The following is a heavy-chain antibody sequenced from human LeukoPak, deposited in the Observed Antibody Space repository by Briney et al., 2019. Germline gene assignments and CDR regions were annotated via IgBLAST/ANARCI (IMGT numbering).Heavy chain of an antibody. CDR3: ARHRYSYGAYYFDY. D-gene: IGHD5-18*01. J-gene: IGHJ4*02. CDR1: GGSINNSNDY. V-gene: IGHV4-61*05. Sequence: SETLSLTCTVSGGSINNSNDYWDWIRQPPGKGLEWIGYIYYSGSTNYNPSLKSRVTISVDTSKNQFSLKLSSVTAADTAVYYCARHRYSYGAYYFDYWGQGTLVTVSS. CDR2: IYYSGST.